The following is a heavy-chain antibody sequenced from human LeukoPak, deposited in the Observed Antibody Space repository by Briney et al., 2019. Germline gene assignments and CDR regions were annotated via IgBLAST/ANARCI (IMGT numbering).Heavy chain of an antibody. CDR1: GGSISSYY. Sequence: PSETLSLTCTVSGGSISSYYWSWIRQPPGKGLEWIGYIYYSGSTNYSPSLKSRVTISVDTSKNQFSLKLSSVTAADTTVYYCARHSGWGSSWYGFDYWGQGTLVTVSS. J-gene: IGHJ4*02. D-gene: IGHD6-13*01. CDR2: IYYSGST. CDR3: ARHSGWGSSWYGFDY. V-gene: IGHV4-59*08.